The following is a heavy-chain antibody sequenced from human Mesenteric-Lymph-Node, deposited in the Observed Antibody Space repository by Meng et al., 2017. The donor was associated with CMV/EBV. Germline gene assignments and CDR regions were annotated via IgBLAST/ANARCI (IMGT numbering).Heavy chain of an antibody. V-gene: IGHV4-39*01. CDR2: VHYTGST. CDR3: ARPFPSWQSPRLDPFGA. Sequence: QARLRASGPGQVHPSETLSLTCTVSGDSISSFYYWGWIRQPPGRGLEWIGSVHYTGSTYYSPSLKSRVTVSVDTSKNQFSLRLTSVTAADTAVYYCARPFPSWQSPRLDPFGAWGQGTLVTVSS. CDR1: GDSISSFYY. D-gene: IGHD6-19*01. J-gene: IGHJ5*02.